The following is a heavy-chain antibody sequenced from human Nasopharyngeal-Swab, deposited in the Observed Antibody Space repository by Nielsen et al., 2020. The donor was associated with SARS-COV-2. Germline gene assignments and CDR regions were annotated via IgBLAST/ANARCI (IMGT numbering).Heavy chain of an antibody. CDR1: GYTFTSYA. CDR2: INTNTGNP. J-gene: IGHJ6*02. Sequence: ASVKVSCKASGYTFTSYAMNWVRQAPGQGLEWKGWINTNTGNPTYAQGFTGRFVFSLDTSVSTAYLQISSLKAEDTAVYYCAREERGVTLEGGYYYYGMDVWGQGTTVTVSS. CDR3: AREERGVTLEGGYYYYGMDV. D-gene: IGHD3-10*01. V-gene: IGHV7-4-1*02.